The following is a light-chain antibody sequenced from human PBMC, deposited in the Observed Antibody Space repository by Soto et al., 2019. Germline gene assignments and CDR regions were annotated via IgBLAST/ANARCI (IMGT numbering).Light chain of an antibody. CDR1: QSVSSSY. V-gene: IGKV3D-20*02. Sequence: EIVLTQSPSTLSCSPGERSXXXXXASQSVSSSYLAWYQQKPGQAPRLLIYGASSRAAGIPDRFSASGTGTDFTLTISDVQPEDFAVYYCHQRQSWPRTFGQGTKVDIK. CDR3: HQRQSWPRT. CDR2: GAS. J-gene: IGKJ1*01.